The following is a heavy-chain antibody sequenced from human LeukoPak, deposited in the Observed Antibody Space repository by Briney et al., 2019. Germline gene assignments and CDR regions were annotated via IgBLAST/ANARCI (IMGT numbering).Heavy chain of an antibody. D-gene: IGHD1-1*01. V-gene: IGHV3-33*01. Sequence: GGSLRLSCAASRFTFSSYGMHWVRQAPGKGLEWVAVIWYDGSNKYYADSVKGRFTISRDNSKNTLYLQMNSLRAEDTAVYYCARDRVPDNWFDPWGQGTLVTVSS. CDR3: ARDRVPDNWFDP. J-gene: IGHJ5*02. CDR1: RFTFSSYG. CDR2: IWYDGSNK.